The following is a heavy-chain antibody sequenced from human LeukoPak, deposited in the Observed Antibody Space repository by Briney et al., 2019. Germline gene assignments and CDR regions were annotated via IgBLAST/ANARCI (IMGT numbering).Heavy chain of an antibody. V-gene: IGHV3-9*01. Sequence: PGRSLRLSCAASGFTFDDYAMHWVRQAPGKGLEWVSGISWNSGSIGYADSVKGRFTISRDNAKNSLYLQMNSLRAEDTALYYCAKSPSLGAYCGGGCRDEYYFDYWGQGTLVTVSS. CDR1: GFTFDDYA. CDR3: AKSPSLGAYCGGGCRDEYYFDY. J-gene: IGHJ4*02. CDR2: ISWNSGSI. D-gene: IGHD2-21*02.